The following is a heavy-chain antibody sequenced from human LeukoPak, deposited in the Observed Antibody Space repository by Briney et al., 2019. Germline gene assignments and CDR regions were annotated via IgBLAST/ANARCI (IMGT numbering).Heavy chain of an antibody. J-gene: IGHJ4*02. CDR1: GFTFSSCG. V-gene: IGHV3-30*18. CDR3: AKDLIVGATRTFDY. CDR2: ISYDGSNK. Sequence: GGSLRLSCAASGFTFSSCGMHWVRQAPGKGLEWVAVISYDGSNKYYADSVKGRFTISRDNSKNTLYLQMNSLRAEDTAVYYCAKDLIVGATRTFDYWGQGTLVTVSS. D-gene: IGHD1-26*01.